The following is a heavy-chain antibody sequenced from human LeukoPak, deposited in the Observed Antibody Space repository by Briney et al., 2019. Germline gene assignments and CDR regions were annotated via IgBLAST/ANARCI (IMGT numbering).Heavy chain of an antibody. CDR2: INHNGNVN. V-gene: IGHV3-7*03. CDR3: ARGGGLDV. J-gene: IGHJ6*02. CDR1: GFTFSSYW. Sequence: GGSLRLSCAASGFTFSSYWMNWARQAPGKGLEWVASINHNGNVNYYVNSVKGRFTISRDNAKNSLYLQISNLRAEDTAVYFCARGGGLDVWGQGATVTVSS. D-gene: IGHD3-16*01.